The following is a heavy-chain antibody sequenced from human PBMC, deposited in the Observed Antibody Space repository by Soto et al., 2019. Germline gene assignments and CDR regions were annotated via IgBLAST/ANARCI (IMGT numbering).Heavy chain of an antibody. CDR2: INPNSGGT. CDR1: GYTFTGYY. J-gene: IGHJ4*02. V-gene: IGHV1-2*04. CDR3: ARHGDSSGYYFDY. D-gene: IGHD3-22*01. Sequence: ASVKVSCKASGYTFTGYYMHWVRQAPGQGLEWMGWINPNSGGTNYAQKFQGWVTMTRDTSISTAYMELSRLRSDDTAVYYCARHGDSSGYYFDYWGQGTLVTVSS.